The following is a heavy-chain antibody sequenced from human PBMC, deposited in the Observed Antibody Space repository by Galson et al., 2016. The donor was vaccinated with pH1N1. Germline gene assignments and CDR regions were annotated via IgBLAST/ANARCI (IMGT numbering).Heavy chain of an antibody. D-gene: IGHD4-17*01. J-gene: IGHJ6*02. CDR2: ISSTGSTL. Sequence: SLRLSCAASGFTFSDYYMSWLRQAPGKGLEWVSYISSTGSTLYYADNLKGRFTVSRDNATNSPYLQMNSLRAEDTAVYYCAREGRSDYADYDGNYYGMDFWGQGTTVTVSS. CDR1: GFTFSDYY. CDR3: AREGRSDYADYDGNYYGMDF. V-gene: IGHV3-11*04.